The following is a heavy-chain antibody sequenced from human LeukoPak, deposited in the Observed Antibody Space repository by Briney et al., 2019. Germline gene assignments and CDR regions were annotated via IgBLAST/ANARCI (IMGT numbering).Heavy chain of an antibody. J-gene: IGHJ3*02. D-gene: IGHD4-17*01. CDR3: AKSVTTVGAFDI. CDR2: ISWNSGSI. V-gene: IGHV3-9*01. CDR1: GFTFDDYA. Sequence: GRSLRLSCAASGFTFDDYAMHWVRQATGKGLEWVSGISWNSGSIGYADSVKGRFTISRDNAKNSLYLQMNSLRAEDTALYYCAKSVTTVGAFDIWGQGTMVTVSS.